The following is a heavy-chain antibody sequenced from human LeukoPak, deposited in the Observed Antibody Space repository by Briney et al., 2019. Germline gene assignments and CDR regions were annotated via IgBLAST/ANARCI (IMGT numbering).Heavy chain of an antibody. D-gene: IGHD5-12*01. CDR2: IYYSGST. J-gene: IGHJ4*02. CDR3: ARYYSGYEYYFDY. Sequence: SGTLSLTCTVSGGSISSYYWSWIRQPPGKGLEWIGYIYYSGSTNYNPSLKSRVTISVDTSKNQFSLKLSSVTAADTAVYYCARYYSGYEYYFDYWGQGTLVTVSS. V-gene: IGHV4-59*01. CDR1: GGSISSYY.